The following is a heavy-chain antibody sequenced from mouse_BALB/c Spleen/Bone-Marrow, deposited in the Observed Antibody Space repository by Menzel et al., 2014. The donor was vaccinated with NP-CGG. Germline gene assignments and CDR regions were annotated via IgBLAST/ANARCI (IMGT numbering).Heavy chain of an antibody. CDR2: INPFNDGP. J-gene: IGHJ3*01. D-gene: IGHD3-3*01. Sequence: VQLQQSGPELVKPGASVKMSCKASGYTFTSYAMQWLKQTPGQGLEWIGYINPFNDGPKYYEKFKGQATLTSDKSSNTAYVELSRLTSEDSAVYYCARWDISTFTYWGQGTLVTVSA. V-gene: IGHV1-14*01. CDR1: GYTFTSYA. CDR3: ARWDISTFTY.